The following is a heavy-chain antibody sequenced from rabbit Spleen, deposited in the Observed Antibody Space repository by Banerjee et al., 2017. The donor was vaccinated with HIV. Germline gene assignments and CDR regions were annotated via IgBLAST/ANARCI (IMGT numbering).Heavy chain of an antibody. CDR3: ARDTSSSFSSYGMDL. CDR2: IVGSSSGFT. Sequence: QSLEESGGDLVKPGASLTLTCTASGFSFSSSDYMCWVRQAPGKGLEWISCIVGSSSGFTYSATWAKGRFTVSKTSSTTVTLQMTRLTAADTATYFCARDTSSSFSSYGMDLWGQGTLVTVS. CDR1: GFSFSSSDY. V-gene: IGHV1S40*01. D-gene: IGHD1-1*01. J-gene: IGHJ3*01.